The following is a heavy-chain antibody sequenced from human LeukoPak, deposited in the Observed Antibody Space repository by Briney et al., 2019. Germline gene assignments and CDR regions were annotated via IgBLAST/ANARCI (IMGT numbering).Heavy chain of an antibody. CDR3: ATGSGYDYLAIDI. CDR1: GYTFTDYY. D-gene: IGHD5-12*01. J-gene: IGHJ3*02. V-gene: IGHV1-2*02. CDR2: ISPNSGAT. Sequence: GASVKVSCKASGYTFTDYYIHWVRQAPGQGLEWMGWISPNSGATNYPQKFQGRGTMTRDRSISTAYMELNRLRSDDTAIYYCATGSGYDYLAIDIWGQGTVVTVSS.